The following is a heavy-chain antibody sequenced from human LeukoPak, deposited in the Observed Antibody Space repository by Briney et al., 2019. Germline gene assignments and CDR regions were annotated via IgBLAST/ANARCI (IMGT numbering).Heavy chain of an antibody. Sequence: PSETLSLTCAVYGGSFSGYYWSWIRQPPGKGLEWIGEINHSGSTNYNPSLKSRVTISVDTSKNQFSLKLSSVTAADTAVYYCAREGSIAVVRGGYYYYYMDVWGKGTTVTVSS. CDR1: GGSFSGYY. CDR3: AREGSIAVVRGGYYYYYMDV. J-gene: IGHJ6*03. V-gene: IGHV4-34*01. CDR2: INHSGST. D-gene: IGHD6-19*01.